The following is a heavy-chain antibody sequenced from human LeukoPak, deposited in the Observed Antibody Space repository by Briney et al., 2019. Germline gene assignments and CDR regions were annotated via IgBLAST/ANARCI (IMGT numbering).Heavy chain of an antibody. CDR1: GDSISSYY. V-gene: IGHV4-4*07. Sequence: PSETLSLTCTVSGDSISSYYWSWIRQPAGKGLEWIGRIHPSGSTNYNPSLKSRVTLSVDTSKNQFSLKLSSVTAADTAVYYCARGPPPDFDYWGRGILVTVSS. CDR2: IHPSGST. J-gene: IGHJ4*02. CDR3: ARGPPPDFDY.